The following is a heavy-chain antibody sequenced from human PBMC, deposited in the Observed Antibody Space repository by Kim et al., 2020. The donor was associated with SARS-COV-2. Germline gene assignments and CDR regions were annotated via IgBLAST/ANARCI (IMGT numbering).Heavy chain of an antibody. J-gene: IGHJ5*02. CDR1: GGSISSTTYY. V-gene: IGHV4-39*01. CDR3: ARHPWTVVPATNRNWFDP. D-gene: IGHD2-15*01. CDR2: IHYSGST. Sequence: SETLSLTCTVSGGSISSTTYYWGWIRQSPGKGLEWIGSIHYSGSTYYNPSPKSRVTMSVDTSKNQFSLKLTSVTAADTAVYYCARHPWTVVPATNRNWFDPWGQGALVIVSS.